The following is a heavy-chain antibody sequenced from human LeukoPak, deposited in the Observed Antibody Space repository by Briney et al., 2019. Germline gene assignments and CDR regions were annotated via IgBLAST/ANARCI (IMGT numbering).Heavy chain of an antibody. CDR2: ISSSSSTI. D-gene: IGHD2-2*01. Sequence: GGSLRLSCAASGFTFSSYSMNWVRQAPGKGLEWVSYISSSSSTIYYADSVKGRFTISRDNAKNSLYLQMNSLRAEDTAVYYCARETDIVVVPAAARYYHYYYMDVWGKGTTVTVSS. CDR3: ARETDIVVVPAAARYYHYYYMDV. J-gene: IGHJ6*03. CDR1: GFTFSSYS. V-gene: IGHV3-48*01.